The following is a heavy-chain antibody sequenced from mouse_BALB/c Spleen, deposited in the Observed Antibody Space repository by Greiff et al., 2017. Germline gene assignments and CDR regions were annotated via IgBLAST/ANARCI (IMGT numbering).Heavy chain of an antibody. CDR3: AREGSRHYLDY. CDR2: IWAGGST. V-gene: IGHV2-9*02. Sequence: VQLQESGPGLVAPSQSLSITCTVSGFSLTSYGVHWVRQPPGKGLEWLGVIWAGGSTNYNSALMSRLSISKDNSKSQVFLKMNSLQTDDTAMYYCAREGSRHYLDYWGQGTTLTVAS. CDR1: GFSLTSYG. J-gene: IGHJ2*01.